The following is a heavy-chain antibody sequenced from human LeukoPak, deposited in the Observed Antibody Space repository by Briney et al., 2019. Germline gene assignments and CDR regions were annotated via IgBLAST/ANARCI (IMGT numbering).Heavy chain of an antibody. Sequence: SETLSLTCTVSGGSIRSSYYYWGWIRQPPGKGLEWIGSIYDSGSTYYNPSLKSRVTISVDTSKNQFSLKLNSVTAAGTAVYYCVMGYYFDYWGQGTLVTVSS. CDR1: GGSIRSSYYY. CDR2: IYDSGST. V-gene: IGHV4-39*01. D-gene: IGHD3-16*01. CDR3: VMGYYFDY. J-gene: IGHJ4*02.